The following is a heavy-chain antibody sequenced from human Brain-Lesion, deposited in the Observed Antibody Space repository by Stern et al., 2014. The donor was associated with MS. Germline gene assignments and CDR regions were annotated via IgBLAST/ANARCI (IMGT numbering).Heavy chain of an antibody. V-gene: IGHV1-24*01. CDR3: ATLSPGAGGNYYRHFDY. Sequence: QAQLGQSGAEVKKPGASVKVSCKVSGYTLTELSMHWVRQAPRKGLEWMGGFDPEDGETIYAQKFQGRVTMTEDTSTATAYMELSSLRSEDTAVYYCATLSPGAGGNYYRHFDYWGQGTLVTVSS. D-gene: IGHD1-26*01. CDR2: FDPEDGET. J-gene: IGHJ4*02. CDR1: GYTLTELS.